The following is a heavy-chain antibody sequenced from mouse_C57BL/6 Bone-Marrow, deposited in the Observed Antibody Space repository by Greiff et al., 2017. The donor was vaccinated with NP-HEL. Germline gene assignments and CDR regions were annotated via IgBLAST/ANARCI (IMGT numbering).Heavy chain of an antibody. CDR3: GTVENGAMDY. J-gene: IGHJ4*01. Sequence: EVKVVESGGGLVQPKGSLKLSCAASGFSFNTYAMNWVRQAPGKGLEWVARIRSKSNNYATYYADSVKDRFTISRDDSESMLYLQMNNLKTEDTARYYCGTVENGAMDYWGQGTSVTVSS. CDR1: GFSFNTYA. CDR2: IRSKSNNYAT. D-gene: IGHD1-1*01. V-gene: IGHV10-1*01.